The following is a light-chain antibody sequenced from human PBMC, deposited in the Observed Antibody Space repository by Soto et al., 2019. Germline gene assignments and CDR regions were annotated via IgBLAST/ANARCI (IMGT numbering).Light chain of an antibody. CDR2: GNH. CDR3: QSYDSVLTGDI. CDR1: SSNFGTGFD. Sequence: QPVLTQPPSVSGAPGQRVTISCTGSSSNFGTGFDVHWYRQFPGKAPKLLIYGNHNRPSGVPDRVSGSKSGTSASLVITGLQAEDEAIYFCQSYDSVLTGDIFGGGTKLTVL. J-gene: IGLJ2*01. V-gene: IGLV1-40*01.